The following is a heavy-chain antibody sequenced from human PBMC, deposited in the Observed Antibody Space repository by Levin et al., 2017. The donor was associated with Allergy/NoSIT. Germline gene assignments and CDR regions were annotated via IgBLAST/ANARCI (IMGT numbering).Heavy chain of an antibody. V-gene: IGHV3-21*01. Sequence: GGSLRLSCAASGFTFSSYSMNWVRQAPGKGLEWVSSISSSSSYIYYADSVKGRFTISRDNAKNSLYLQMNSLRAEDTAVYYCARDYRYYDSSGYYTKDYYDYGMDVWGQGTTVTVSS. CDR1: GFTFSSYS. CDR2: ISSSSSYI. CDR3: ARDYRYYDSSGYYTKDYYDYGMDV. D-gene: IGHD3-22*01. J-gene: IGHJ6*02.